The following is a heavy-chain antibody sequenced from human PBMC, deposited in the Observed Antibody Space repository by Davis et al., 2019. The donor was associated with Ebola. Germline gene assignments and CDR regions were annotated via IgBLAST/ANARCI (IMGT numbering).Heavy chain of an antibody. V-gene: IGHV3-21*04. D-gene: IGHD3-22*01. J-gene: IGHJ4*02. CDR1: GFTFSSYS. CDR2: ISSSSSYI. CDR3: AKDPTYYYDSSGYYY. Sequence: GESLKISCAASGFTFSSYSMNWVRQAPGKGLEWVASISSSSSYIYYADSVKGRFTISRDNAKNSLYLQMNSLRAEDTAVYYCAKDPTYYYDSSGYYYWGQGTLVTVSS.